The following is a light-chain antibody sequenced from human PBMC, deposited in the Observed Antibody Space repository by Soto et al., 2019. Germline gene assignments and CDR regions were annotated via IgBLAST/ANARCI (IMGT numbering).Light chain of an antibody. CDR3: ASWDGSLSGPV. CDR2: TNN. CDR1: SSNIGSNY. V-gene: IGLV1-47*02. J-gene: IGLJ1*01. Sequence: QSVLTQPPSASGTPGQRVTISCSGSSSNIGSNYVYWYQHLPGTAPKLLIYTNNQRPSGVPDRFSGSKSGTSASLAISGLGSEDEVNYYCASWDGSLSGPVFGTGTKVTVL.